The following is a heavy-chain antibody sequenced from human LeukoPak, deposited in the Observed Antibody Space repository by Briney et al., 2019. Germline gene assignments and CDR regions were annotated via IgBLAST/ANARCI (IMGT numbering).Heavy chain of an antibody. D-gene: IGHD1-1*01. CDR2: INSDGSST. CDR3: ARGATDVTRWFDP. CDR1: GIIFSNYW. V-gene: IGHV3-74*01. J-gene: IGHJ5*02. Sequence: GGSLRLSCAASGIIFSNYWMHWVRQAPGKGLVWVSRINSDGSSTTYADSVKGRFTISRDNAKNSLYLQMNGLRAEDTAVYYCARGATDVTRWFDPWGQGTRVTVSS.